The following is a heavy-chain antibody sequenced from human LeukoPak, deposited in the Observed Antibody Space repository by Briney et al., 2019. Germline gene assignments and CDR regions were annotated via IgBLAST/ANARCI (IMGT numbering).Heavy chain of an antibody. CDR1: GGTFSSYA. V-gene: IGHV1-69*01. CDR3: ARVTHYGGNPSG. J-gene: IGHJ4*02. D-gene: IGHD4-23*01. Sequence: SVKVSCKASGGTFSSYAISWVRQAPGQGLEWMGGIIPIFGTANYAQKFQGRVTITADESTSTAYMERSGLRSEDTAVYYCARVTHYGGNPSGWGQGTLVTVSS. CDR2: IIPIFGTA.